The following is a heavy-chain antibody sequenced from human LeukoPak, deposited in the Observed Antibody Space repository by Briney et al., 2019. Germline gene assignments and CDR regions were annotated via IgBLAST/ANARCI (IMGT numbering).Heavy chain of an antibody. J-gene: IGHJ3*02. V-gene: IGHV4-39*01. CDR3: TRHPGRGERDTFDI. D-gene: IGHD3-10*01. CDR2: IYYSGST. Sequence: SETLSLTCTVSGGSISRSTYYWGWIRQPPGKGLEWIGSIYYSGSTYSNLSLKSRVTISVDTSKSQFSLKVTSVTAADTAVYYCTRHPGRGERDTFDIWGQGTMVTVSS. CDR1: GGSISRSTYY.